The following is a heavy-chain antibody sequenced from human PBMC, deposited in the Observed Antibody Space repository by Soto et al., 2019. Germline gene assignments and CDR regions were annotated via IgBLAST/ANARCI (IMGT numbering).Heavy chain of an antibody. CDR3: ARGRTIYYYYYGMDG. CDR2: INPNSGGT. J-gene: IGHJ6*02. CDR1: GYTFTGYY. V-gene: IGHV1-2*04. Sequence: ASVKVSCKASGYTFTGYYMHWVRQAPGQGLEWMGWINPNSGGTNYAQKFQGWVTMTRDTSISTAYMELSRLRSDDTAVYYCARGRTIYYYYYGMDGWGQGTTVTVAS.